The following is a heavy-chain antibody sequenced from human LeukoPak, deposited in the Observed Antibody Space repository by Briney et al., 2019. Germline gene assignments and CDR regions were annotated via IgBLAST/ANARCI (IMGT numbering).Heavy chain of an antibody. Sequence: GGSLRLSCAASGFTFSDYYISWIRQAPGKGLEWVSYISSSGSTIYYADSVKGRFTISRDNAKNSLYLQMNSLRAEDTAVYYCAGGVYYDSSGLDAFDIWGQGTMVTVSS. J-gene: IGHJ3*02. D-gene: IGHD3-22*01. CDR2: ISSSGSTI. CDR3: AGGVYYDSSGLDAFDI. CDR1: GFTFSDYY. V-gene: IGHV3-11*01.